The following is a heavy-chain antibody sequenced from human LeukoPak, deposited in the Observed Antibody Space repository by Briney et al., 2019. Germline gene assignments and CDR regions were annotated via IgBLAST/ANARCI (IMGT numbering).Heavy chain of an antibody. CDR2: FDPEDGET. CDR1: GYTLTELS. Sequence: ASVKVSCKVSGYTLTELSMHWVRQAPGKGLEWMGGFDPEDGETIYAQKFQGRVTMTKDTSTDTAYMELSSLRSEDTAVYYCATTLVSDAFDIWGQGTMVTVSS. V-gene: IGHV1-24*01. J-gene: IGHJ3*02. CDR3: ATTLVSDAFDI.